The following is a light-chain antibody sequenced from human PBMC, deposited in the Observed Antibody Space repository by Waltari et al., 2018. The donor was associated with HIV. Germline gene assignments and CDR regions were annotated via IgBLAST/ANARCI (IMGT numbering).Light chain of an antibody. CDR2: WAS. CDR3: QQYYSTPPT. J-gene: IGKJ3*01. CDR1: QSVLYSSNHKNY. V-gene: IGKV4-1*01. Sequence: DIVMTQSPDSLAVSLGDGATINRKSSQSVLYSSNHKNYLAWYQQKPGQPPKLLIYWASTRESGVPDRFSGSGSGTDFTLTISSLQAEDVAVYYCQQYYSTPPTFGPGTKVDIK.